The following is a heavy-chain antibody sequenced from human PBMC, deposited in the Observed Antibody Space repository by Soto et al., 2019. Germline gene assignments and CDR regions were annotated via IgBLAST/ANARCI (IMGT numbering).Heavy chain of an antibody. J-gene: IGHJ5*02. CDR3: AREQQLRGFDP. V-gene: IGHV1-8*02. D-gene: IGHD6-13*01. CDR2: MNPNSGNT. Sequence: QVQLVQSGAEVKKPGASVKVSCKASGYTFTSYDIHWVRQATGQGLEWMGWMNPNSGNTGYAQKFQGRVTMTRNTALSTAYMELSSLRSEATAGYYCAREQQLRGFDPWGQGTLVTVSS. CDR1: GYTFTSYD.